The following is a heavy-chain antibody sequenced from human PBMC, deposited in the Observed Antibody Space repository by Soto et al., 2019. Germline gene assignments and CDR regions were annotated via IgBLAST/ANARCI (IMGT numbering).Heavy chain of an antibody. D-gene: IGHD6-13*01. Sequence: GGSLRLSCVVSGFIPSSYAMSWVRQAPGKGLAWVSGISGSGGATSYADSVKGRFTISRDNSKNTLYLQMNSLSAEDTAIYYCAKDAIVVSSSFNYFYFWGQGALVTVSS. CDR1: GFIPSSYA. CDR3: AKDAIVVSSSFNYFYF. J-gene: IGHJ4*02. CDR2: ISGSGGAT. V-gene: IGHV3-23*01.